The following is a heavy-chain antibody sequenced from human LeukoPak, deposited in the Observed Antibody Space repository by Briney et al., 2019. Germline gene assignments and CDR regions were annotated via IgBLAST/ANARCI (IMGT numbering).Heavy chain of an antibody. D-gene: IGHD3-3*01. CDR2: VHLDGRT. CDR3: AREGGFYRPLDY. V-gene: IGHV4-4*02. J-gene: IGHJ4*02. Sequence: ETLSLTCGVSGGSVTSTNWWTWFRQPPGKGLEWIGEVHLDGRTNYNPSLKSRLTMSVDLSENHISLKLTSVTAADTAVYYCAREGGFYRPLDYSGQGSLVTVSS. CDR1: GGSVTSTNW.